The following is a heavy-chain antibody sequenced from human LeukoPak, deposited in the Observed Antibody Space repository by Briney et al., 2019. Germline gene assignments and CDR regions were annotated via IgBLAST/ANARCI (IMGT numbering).Heavy chain of an antibody. J-gene: IGHJ1*01. CDR1: GGSISSGGYY. CDR2: IYYSGGT. V-gene: IGHV4-31*03. D-gene: IGHD4-17*01. CDR3: ARSGYGDYDLYFQH. Sequence: SETLSLTCTVSGGSISSGGYYWSWIRQHPGKGLEWIGYIYYSGGTYYNPSLKSRVTISVDTSKNQFSLKLSSVTAADTAVYYCARSGYGDYDLYFQHWGQGTLVTVSS.